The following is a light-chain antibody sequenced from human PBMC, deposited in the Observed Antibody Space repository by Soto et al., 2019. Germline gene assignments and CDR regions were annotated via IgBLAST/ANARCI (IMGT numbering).Light chain of an antibody. CDR3: RQYNNWSPGT. J-gene: IGKJ1*01. Sequence: EIVMTQSPATLSLSPGDGATLSCRASQSVNGNLAWYQQKPGQAPRLLIFATSARATDIPARFSGSGSGTEYSLTINTLQSEDFGVYYCRQYNNWSPGTFGQGAKVDIK. CDR2: ATS. CDR1: QSVNGN. V-gene: IGKV3-15*01.